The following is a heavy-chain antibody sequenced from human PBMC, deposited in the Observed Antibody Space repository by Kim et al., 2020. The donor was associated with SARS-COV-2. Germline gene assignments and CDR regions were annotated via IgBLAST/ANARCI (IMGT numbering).Heavy chain of an antibody. CDR2: T. CDR3: AKRTPYYFHY. V-gene: IGHV3-23*01. Sequence: TYCADSVKGRLTISRDNSKNTLYLQMDSLRAEDTAVYYCAKRTPYYFHYWGQGTLVTVSS. J-gene: IGHJ4*02.